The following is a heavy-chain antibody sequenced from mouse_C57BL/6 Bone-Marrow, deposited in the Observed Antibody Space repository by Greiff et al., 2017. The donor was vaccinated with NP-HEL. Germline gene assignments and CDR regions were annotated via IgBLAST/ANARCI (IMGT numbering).Heavy chain of an antibody. V-gene: IGHV5-6*01. CDR2: ISSGGSYT. CDR1: GFTFSSYG. J-gene: IGHJ3*01. Sequence: EVHLVESGGDLVKPGGSLKLSCAASGFTFSSYGMSWVRQTPDKRLEWVATISSGGSYTYYPDSVKGRFTISRDNAKNTLYLQMSSLKSEDTAMYYCARQRRVSFAYWGQGTLVTVSA. CDR3: ARQRRVSFAY.